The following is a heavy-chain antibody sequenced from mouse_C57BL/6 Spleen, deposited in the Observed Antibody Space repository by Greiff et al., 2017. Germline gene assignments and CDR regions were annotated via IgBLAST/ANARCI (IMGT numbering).Heavy chain of an antibody. CDR2: ISGGGGNT. CDR3: ARLPLYCYGSRGYFDV. Sequence: EVKLVESGGGLVKPGGSLKLSCAASGFTFSSYTMSWVRQTPEKRLEWVATISGGGGNTYYPDSVKGRFTLSRDNAKNTLYLQMSRLRSAATALYYCARLPLYCYGSRGYFDVWGTGTTVTVSS. D-gene: IGHD1-1*01. V-gene: IGHV5-9*01. J-gene: IGHJ1*03. CDR1: GFTFSSYT.